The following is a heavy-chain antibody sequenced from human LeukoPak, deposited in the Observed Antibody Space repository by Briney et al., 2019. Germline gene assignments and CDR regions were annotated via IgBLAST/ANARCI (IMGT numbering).Heavy chain of an antibody. D-gene: IGHD4-11*01. V-gene: IGHV3-21*05. CDR2: ISRSSAYI. Sequence: NPGRSLRLSCAASGVTFSSFNMNWVRQAPGKGPEWVSYISRSSAYIHYADSVRGRFAISRDNAKSSVYLQMNSPRAEDTAIYYCARVWQDYTNVDYWGQGTLVTVSS. CDR1: GVTFSSFN. J-gene: IGHJ4*02. CDR3: ARVWQDYTNVDY.